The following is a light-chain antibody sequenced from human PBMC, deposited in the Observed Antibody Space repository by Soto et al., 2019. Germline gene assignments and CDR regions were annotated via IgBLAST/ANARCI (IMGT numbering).Light chain of an antibody. Sequence: QSALTQPPSASGSPGQSVAISCTGTSSDVGGYNYVSWYQQHPGKAPKLIIYEVTKRPSGVPDRFSGSKSDNTASLTVSGLEPEDEADYYCGSYAGRNPFGVFGTGTKVTVL. CDR1: SSDVGGYNY. CDR3: GSYAGRNPFGV. V-gene: IGLV2-8*01. J-gene: IGLJ1*01. CDR2: EVT.